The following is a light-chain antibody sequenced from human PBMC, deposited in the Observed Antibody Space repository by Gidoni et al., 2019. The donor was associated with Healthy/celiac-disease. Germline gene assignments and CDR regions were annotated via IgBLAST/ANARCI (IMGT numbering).Light chain of an antibody. CDR3: QSYDSNHVV. V-gene: IGLV1-40*01. CDR1: SSNIGAGYD. Sequence: QSVLTQPHSVSGAPGQRVTISCTGSSSNIGAGYDVHWYQQLPGTAPKLLIYGNSNRPSGVPDRFSGSKSGTSASLAITGLQAEDEADYYCQSYDSNHVVFGGGTKLTVL. J-gene: IGLJ2*01. CDR2: GNS.